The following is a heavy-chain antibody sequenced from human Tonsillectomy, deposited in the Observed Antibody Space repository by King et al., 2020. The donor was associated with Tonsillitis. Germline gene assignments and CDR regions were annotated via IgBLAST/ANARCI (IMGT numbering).Heavy chain of an antibody. CDR3: ARDDDFWSGHYYGMDV. D-gene: IGHD3-3*01. J-gene: IGHJ6*02. Sequence: QLVQSGAEVKSPGASVKVSCKASGYTFTTFGISWVRQAPGQGLEWMAWINPSNGNTKYTQKLQGRVTMTIDISTSTAYMELRSLGYDDTAVYYCARDDDFWSGHYYGMDVWGRGTTVTVSS. CDR2: INPSNGNT. V-gene: IGHV1-18*01. CDR1: GYTFTTFG.